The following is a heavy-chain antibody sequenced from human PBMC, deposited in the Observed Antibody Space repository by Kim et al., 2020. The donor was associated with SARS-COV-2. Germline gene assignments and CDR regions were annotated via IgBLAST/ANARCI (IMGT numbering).Heavy chain of an antibody. J-gene: IGHJ4*02. CDR2: INAGNGNT. Sequence: ASVKVSCKASGYTFTSYAMHWVRQAPGQRLEWMGWINAGNGNTKYSQKFQGRVTITRDTSASTAYMELSSLRSEDTAVYYCARGSRLSSGYYSYFDYWGQGTLVTVSS. CDR3: ARGSRLSSGYYSYFDY. CDR1: GYTFTSYA. V-gene: IGHV1-3*01. D-gene: IGHD3-22*01.